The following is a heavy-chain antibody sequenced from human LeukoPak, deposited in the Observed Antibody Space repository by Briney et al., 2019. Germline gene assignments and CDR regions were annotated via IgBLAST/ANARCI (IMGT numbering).Heavy chain of an antibody. CDR2: MWNDGSYR. V-gene: IGHV3-33*03. Sequence: GGSLRLSCIASGFTFKTYGMHWVRQAPGKGLEWVAVMWNDGSYRYYTDSVKGRFTISRDNSKNALYLQMNSLRAEDTAVYYCAKVGGWLAVPAAINYMDVWGKGTTVIASS. D-gene: IGHD2-2*02. J-gene: IGHJ6*03. CDR1: GFTFKTYG. CDR3: AKVGGWLAVPAAINYMDV.